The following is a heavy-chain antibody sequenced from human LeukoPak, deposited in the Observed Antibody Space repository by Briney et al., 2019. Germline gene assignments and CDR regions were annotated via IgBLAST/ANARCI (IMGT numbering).Heavy chain of an antibody. CDR1: GFTFSRYW. Sequence: GGSLRLSCAASGFTFSRYWMHWVRQAPGKGLVWVSRINSDGSSINYADSVRGRFTISRDNARNTLYLQMNSLRAEDTAVYYCARDSNWRVVTQLHAWGQGTLVTVSS. V-gene: IGHV3-74*01. CDR2: INSDGSSI. CDR3: ARDSNWRVVTQLHA. J-gene: IGHJ5*02. D-gene: IGHD3-3*01.